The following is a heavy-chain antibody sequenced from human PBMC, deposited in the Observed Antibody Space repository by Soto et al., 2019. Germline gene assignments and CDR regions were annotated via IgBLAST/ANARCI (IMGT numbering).Heavy chain of an antibody. CDR2: ISGSGGRT. CDR1: GFPFSSYA. D-gene: IGHD3-16*01. Sequence: EMQLLESGGGLVQPGGSLRLSCVASGFPFSSYAMSWVRQTPGKGLEWVSGISGSGGRTYYADSVKGRFTISRNNSNNPLSLQVHILRVEDTAVYFCAKGGYYSLFDIWGQGTMVTVSA. CDR3: AKGGYYSLFDI. V-gene: IGHV3-23*01. J-gene: IGHJ3*02.